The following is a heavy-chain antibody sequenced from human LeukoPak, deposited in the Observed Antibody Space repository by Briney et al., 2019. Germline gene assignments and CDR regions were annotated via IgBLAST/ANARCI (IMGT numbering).Heavy chain of an antibody. Sequence: PSETLSLTCTVSGGSISSYYWSWIRQPPGKGLECIGYIYYSGNTNYNPSLKSRVTISVDTSKNQFSLKLSSVTAADTAVYYCARQGAGVPFDYWGRGTLVTVSS. CDR3: ARQGAGVPFDY. J-gene: IGHJ4*02. V-gene: IGHV4-59*08. CDR2: IYYSGNT. CDR1: GGSISSYY. D-gene: IGHD3-10*01.